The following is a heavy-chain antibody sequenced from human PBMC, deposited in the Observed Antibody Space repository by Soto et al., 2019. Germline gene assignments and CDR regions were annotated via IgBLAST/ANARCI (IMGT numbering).Heavy chain of an antibody. CDR1: GFTFSSYA. CDR3: AREMRSSSWYYYGMDV. V-gene: IGHV3-30-3*01. D-gene: IGHD6-13*01. Sequence: GGSLRLSCAASGFTFSSYAMHWVRQAPGKGLEWVAVISYDGSNKYYADSVKGRFTISRDNSKNTLYLQMNSLRAEDTAAYYCAREMRSSSWYYYGMDVWGQGTTVTVSS. J-gene: IGHJ6*02. CDR2: ISYDGSNK.